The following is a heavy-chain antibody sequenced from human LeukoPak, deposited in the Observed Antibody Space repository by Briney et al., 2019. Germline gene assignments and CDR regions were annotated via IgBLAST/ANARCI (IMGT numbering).Heavy chain of an antibody. V-gene: IGHV6-1*01. D-gene: IGHD2-15*01. J-gene: IGHJ4*02. CDR1: GDSVSTNSAA. CDR2: TYYRSKWYN. Sequence: SQTLSLTCAISGDSVSTNSAAWNWIRQSPSRGLEWLGRTYYRSKWYNDYAVSVKSRIAINPDTSKDQFSLQLNSVTPEDTAVYYCARDMGVFSKWSKYDYWGQGTLVTVSS. CDR3: ARDMGVFSKWSKYDY.